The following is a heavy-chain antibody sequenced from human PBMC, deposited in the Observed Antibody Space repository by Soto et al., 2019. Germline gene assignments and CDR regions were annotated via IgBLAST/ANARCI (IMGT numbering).Heavy chain of an antibody. CDR2: ISSDGNNK. V-gene: IGHV3-30*18. J-gene: IGHJ5*02. D-gene: IGHD4-17*01. CDR3: AKDLLPNTVTTCGS. Sequence: QVQLVESGGGAVQPGRSLRLSCAASGFTFDSHGMHWVRQAPGKGLEWVAVISSDGNNKYYADSVKGRFTISRDNFNNILYLQMSSLRAEDTDVYYCAKDLLPNTVTTCGSWGQGTLVTVSS. CDR1: GFTFDSHG.